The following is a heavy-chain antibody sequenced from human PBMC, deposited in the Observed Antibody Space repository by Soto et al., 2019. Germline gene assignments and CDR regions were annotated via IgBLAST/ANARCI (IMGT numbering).Heavy chain of an antibody. V-gene: IGHV3-21*01. CDR2: ISSSSSYI. CDR1: GFTFSSYS. CDR3: ARDVEPSGSGYYTGDAFDI. Sequence: EVQLVESGGGLVKPGGSLRLSCAASGFTFSSYSMNWVRQAPGKGLEWVSSISSSSSYIYYADSVKGRFTISRDNAKDSLYLQMNSLRAEDTAVYYCARDVEPSGSGYYTGDAFDIWCQGTMVTVSS. J-gene: IGHJ3*02. D-gene: IGHD3-3*01.